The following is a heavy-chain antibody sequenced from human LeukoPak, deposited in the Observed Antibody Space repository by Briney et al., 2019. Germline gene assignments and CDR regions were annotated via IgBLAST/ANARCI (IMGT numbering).Heavy chain of an antibody. Sequence: GGSLRLSCTASGFTFGDYAMNWVRQAPGKGLEWVSSISSSSSYIYYADSVKGRFTISRDNAKNSLYLQMNSLRAEDTAVYYCARVSPSYCSGGGCYLYWYFDLWGRGSLVTVSS. CDR1: GFTFGDYA. D-gene: IGHD2-15*01. V-gene: IGHV3-21*01. CDR3: ARVSPSYCSGGGCYLYWYFDL. J-gene: IGHJ2*01. CDR2: ISSSSSYI.